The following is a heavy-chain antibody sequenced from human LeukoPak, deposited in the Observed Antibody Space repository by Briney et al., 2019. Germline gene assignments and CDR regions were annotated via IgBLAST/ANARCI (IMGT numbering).Heavy chain of an antibody. CDR1: GFTGSGFTFSNYA. D-gene: IGHD3-10*01. CDR2: ISGSGGST. CDR3: AKDGTYGSGSLYFFDS. Sequence: QPGGSLRLACAGSGFTGSGFTFSNYAMSWVRQAPGTGLEWVSAISGSGGSTYYADSVKGRFTISRDNSKNTLYLQMNSLRAEDTAVYYCAKDGTYGSGSLYFFDSWGQGTLVTVSS. V-gene: IGHV3-23*01. J-gene: IGHJ4*02.